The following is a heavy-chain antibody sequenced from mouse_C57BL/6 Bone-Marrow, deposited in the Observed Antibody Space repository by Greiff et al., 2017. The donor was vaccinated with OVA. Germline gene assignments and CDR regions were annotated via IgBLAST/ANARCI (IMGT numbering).Heavy chain of an antibody. CDR1: GYTFTSYW. Sequence: QVQLQQSGAELVKPGASVKMSCKASGYTFTSYWITWVKQRPGQGLEWIGDIYPGSGSTNYNEKFKSKATLTVDTSSSTAYMQLSSLTSEDSAVYYCARSPLGYFRAYWGQGTLVTVSA. J-gene: IGHJ3*01. CDR2: IYPGSGST. V-gene: IGHV1-55*01. CDR3: ARSPLGYFRAY. D-gene: IGHD2-3*01.